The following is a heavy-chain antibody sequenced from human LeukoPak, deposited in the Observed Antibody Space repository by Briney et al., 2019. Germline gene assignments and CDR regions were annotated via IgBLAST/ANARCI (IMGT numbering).Heavy chain of an antibody. CDR2: SYFSGST. V-gene: IGHV4-39*06. J-gene: IGHJ4*02. CDR1: GDSISSANYY. D-gene: IGHD2-2*01. CDR3: ARDSCSSTSCRKKFDN. Sequence: PSETLSLTCTVSGDSISSANYYWGWGRQPPGKGLEWIGSSYFSGSTYYNPSRKSRLTIAVETSKVRFALKLSSVTAADTAVYYCARDSCSSTSCRKKFDNWGQGTLVTVSS.